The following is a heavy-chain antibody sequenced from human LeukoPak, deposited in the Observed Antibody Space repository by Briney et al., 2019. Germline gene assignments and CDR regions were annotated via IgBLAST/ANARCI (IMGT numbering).Heavy chain of an antibody. CDR1: GFTFSSYW. D-gene: IGHD3-22*01. CDR2: INSDGSST. J-gene: IGHJ3*02. Sequence: GGSLRLSCAASGFTFSSYWMHWVRQAPGKGLVWVSRINSDGSSTSYADSVKGRFTISRDNAKNSLYLQMNSLRAEDTAVYYCAREGEVVVITDDAFDIWGQGTMVTVSS. CDR3: AREGEVVVITDDAFDI. V-gene: IGHV3-74*01.